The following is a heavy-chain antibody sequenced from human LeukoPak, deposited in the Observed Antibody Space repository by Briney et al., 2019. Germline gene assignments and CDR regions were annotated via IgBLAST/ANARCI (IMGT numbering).Heavy chain of an antibody. V-gene: IGHV3-74*01. CDR1: GFTFSSYW. Sequence: LXLSCAASGFTFSSYWMHWVRQAPGKGLVWVSRINSDGSSTSYADSVKGRFTISRDNAKNTLYLQMNSLRAEDTAVYYCARSPPFSGSYPLIYFDYWGQGTLVTVSS. CDR3: ARSPPFSGSYPLIYFDY. CDR2: INSDGSST. J-gene: IGHJ4*02. D-gene: IGHD1-26*01.